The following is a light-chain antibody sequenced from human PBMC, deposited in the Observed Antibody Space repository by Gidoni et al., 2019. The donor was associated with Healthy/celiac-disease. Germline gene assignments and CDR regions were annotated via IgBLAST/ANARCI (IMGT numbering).Light chain of an antibody. Sequence: SYELTQPLSVSVALGQTARITCGGNNIGSKNVHWYQQRPGQAPVLVIYRDSNRPSGIPERFSGSNSGNTATLTISRAQGGDEADYYCQVWDSSTVVFGGGTKLTVL. V-gene: IGLV3-9*01. CDR2: RDS. CDR1: NIGSKN. J-gene: IGLJ2*01. CDR3: QVWDSSTVV.